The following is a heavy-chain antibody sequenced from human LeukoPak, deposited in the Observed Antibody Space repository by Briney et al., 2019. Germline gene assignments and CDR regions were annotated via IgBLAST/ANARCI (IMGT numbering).Heavy chain of an antibody. Sequence: GGSLRLSCAASGFXFSSYEMNWVRQAPGKGLEWVSYISSSGSTIYYADSVKGRFTISRDNAKNSLYLQMNSLRAEDTAVYYCARTNSKKQWGPSYYFDYWGQGTLVTVSS. CDR2: ISSSGSTI. CDR3: ARTNSKKQWGPSYYFDY. V-gene: IGHV3-48*03. D-gene: IGHD6-19*01. J-gene: IGHJ4*02. CDR1: GFXFSSYE.